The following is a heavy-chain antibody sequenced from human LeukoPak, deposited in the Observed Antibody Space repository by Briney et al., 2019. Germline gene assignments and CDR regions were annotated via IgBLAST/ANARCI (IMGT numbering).Heavy chain of an antibody. CDR2: INHNGNVY. D-gene: IGHD3-16*01. CDR3: ARGGGLDV. CDR1: GFTFSSYW. Sequence: GGSLRLSCAASGFTFSSYWMNWARQAPGKGLEWVASINHNGNVYYYVDSVKGRFTISRDNAKNSLYLQMSNLRAEDTAVYFCARGGGLDVWGQGATVTVSS. V-gene: IGHV3-7*03. J-gene: IGHJ6*02.